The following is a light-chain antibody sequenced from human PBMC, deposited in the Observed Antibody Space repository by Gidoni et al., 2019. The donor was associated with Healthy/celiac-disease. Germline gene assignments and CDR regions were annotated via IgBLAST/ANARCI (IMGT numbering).Light chain of an antibody. CDR3: CSYAGSYTFVV. V-gene: IGLV2-11*01. Sequence: QSALTQPRSVSGSPGQSVTISFTGTSSDFGGYNYFSWYQQHPGKAPKRMIYDVSQRPSGVPDRFSGSKSVNTASRTSSGLQAEDEADYYCCSYAGSYTFVVFGGGTKLTVL. J-gene: IGLJ2*01. CDR2: DVS. CDR1: SSDFGGYNY.